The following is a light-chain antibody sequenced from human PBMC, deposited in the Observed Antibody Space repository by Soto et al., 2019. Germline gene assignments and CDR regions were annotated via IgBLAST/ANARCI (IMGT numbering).Light chain of an antibody. CDR2: EAS. V-gene: IGKV1-9*01. CDR1: HDISTF. CDR3: QQLYTFPFT. J-gene: IGKJ5*01. Sequence: DIHMTTSPSSLSPYIRHRVTLTRRASHDISTFLAWYQQKPGKAPKLLIYEASTLQSGVPSRFSGSGSGTEFTLTISGLLPEDFAAYHCQQLYTFPFTFGQGTRLEI.